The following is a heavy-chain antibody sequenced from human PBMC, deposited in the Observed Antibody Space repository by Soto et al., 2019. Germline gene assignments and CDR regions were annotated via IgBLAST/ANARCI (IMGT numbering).Heavy chain of an antibody. D-gene: IGHD2-2*02. V-gene: IGHV3-74*01. Sequence: EVQLVESGGGLVQPGGSLRLSCAASGFTFSSYWMHWVRQAPGKGLVWVSRINSDGSSTSYADSVKGRFTISRDNAKNTLYLQMNSLRAEDTAVYYCARGCSSTSCYNYYYYYMDVWGKGTTVTVSS. CDR2: INSDGSST. CDR1: GFTFSSYW. CDR3: ARGCSSTSCYNYYYYYMDV. J-gene: IGHJ6*03.